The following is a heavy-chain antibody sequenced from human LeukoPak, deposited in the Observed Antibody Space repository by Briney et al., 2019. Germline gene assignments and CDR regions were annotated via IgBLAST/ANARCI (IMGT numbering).Heavy chain of an antibody. J-gene: IGHJ4*02. CDR1: GYTFTGYY. CDR3: ARDAYCGGDCPFDY. CDR2: INPNSGGT. Sequence: ASVKVSCKASGYTFTGYYMHWVRQAPGQGLEWMGRINPNSGGTNYAQKFQGRVTMTRDTSINTAYMELSSLRSEDTAVYYCARDAYCGGDCPFDYWGQGTLVTVSS. V-gene: IGHV1-2*06. D-gene: IGHD2-21*02.